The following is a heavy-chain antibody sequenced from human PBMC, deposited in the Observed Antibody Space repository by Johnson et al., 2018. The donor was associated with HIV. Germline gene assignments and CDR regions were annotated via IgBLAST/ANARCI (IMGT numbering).Heavy chain of an antibody. V-gene: IGHV3-20*04. Sequence: VQLVESGGGVVRPGGSLRLSCAASGFTFDDYGMSWVRQAPGKGLEWVSGINWNGGSTGYADSVKGRFTISRDNAKNSLYLPMNSLRAEDTAVYYCAKSLLQFIPKDDAFDIWGQGTMVTVSS. D-gene: IGHD3-16*01. J-gene: IGHJ3*02. CDR2: INWNGGST. CDR3: AKSLLQFIPKDDAFDI. CDR1: GFTFDDYG.